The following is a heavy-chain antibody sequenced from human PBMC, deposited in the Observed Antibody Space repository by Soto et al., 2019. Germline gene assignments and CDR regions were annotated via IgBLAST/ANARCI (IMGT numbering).Heavy chain of an antibody. D-gene: IGHD4-17*01. CDR2: IYSGGST. CDR3: ARDGYGDYEDAFDI. V-gene: IGHV3-66*01. Sequence: GGSLRLSCAASGLTVSSNYMSWVRQAPGKGLEWVSVIYSGGSTYYADSVKGRFTISRDNSKNTLYLQMNSLRAEDTAVYYCARDGYGDYEDAFDIWGQGTMVTVSS. CDR1: GLTVSSNY. J-gene: IGHJ3*02.